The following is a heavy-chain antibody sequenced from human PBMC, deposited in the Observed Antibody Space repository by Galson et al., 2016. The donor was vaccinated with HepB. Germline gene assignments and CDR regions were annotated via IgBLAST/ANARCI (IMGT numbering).Heavy chain of an antibody. Sequence: SLRLSCAASGFAFRTYAMHWVRQAPGKGLEWVALITEDDYKKNDADSVKDRFTISRDNSKNTLYLQMNSLRADDTAVYYCVREDCSSTSCYRHYVDPWGQGTLVTVSS. CDR2: ITEDDYKK. CDR3: VREDCSSTSCYRHYVDP. J-gene: IGHJ5*02. D-gene: IGHD2-2*01. V-gene: IGHV3-30-3*01. CDR1: GFAFRTYA.